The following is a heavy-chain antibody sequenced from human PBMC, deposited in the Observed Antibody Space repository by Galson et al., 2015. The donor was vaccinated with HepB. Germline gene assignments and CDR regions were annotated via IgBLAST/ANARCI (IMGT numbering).Heavy chain of an antibody. CDR3: ARHGLRGIYYSALDM. Sequence: PALVKPTQTLTLTCTLSGLSLSNTGMRVSWIRQPPGKALEWLARIDWDDQKFYNASLKRRLAIPKDSSENHVVLTMTNMDPVDTATYFCARHGLRGIYYSALDMWGQGTVVTVSS. CDR2: IDWDDQK. CDR1: GLSLSNTGMR. V-gene: IGHV2-70*04. J-gene: IGHJ3*02. D-gene: IGHD1-26*01.